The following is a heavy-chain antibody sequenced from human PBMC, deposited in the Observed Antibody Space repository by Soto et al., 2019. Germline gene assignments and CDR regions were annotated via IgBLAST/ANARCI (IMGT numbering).Heavy chain of an antibody. CDR1: GFTFGDYG. J-gene: IGHJ4*02. CDR2: IRSKAYGGTA. Sequence: EVQLVASGGGLVQPGRSLRLSCTTSGFTFGDYGMSWFRQAPGKGLEWVGYIRSKAYGGTADYAASVKGRFTISRDDSKSIAYLQMNSLKTEDTAVYYCTGDQLHKWLVGLDSWGQGTLVTVSS. V-gene: IGHV3-49*03. CDR3: TGDQLHKWLVGLDS. D-gene: IGHD6-19*01.